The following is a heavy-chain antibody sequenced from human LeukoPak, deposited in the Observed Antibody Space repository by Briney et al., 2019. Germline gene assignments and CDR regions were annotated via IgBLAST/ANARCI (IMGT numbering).Heavy chain of an antibody. Sequence: GASVKVSCKASGGTFSSYAISWVRQAPGQGLEWMGRIIPILGTANYAQKFQGRVTITADKSTSTAYMELSSLRSEDTAVYYCAAWVPAANGFDYWGQGTLVTVSS. D-gene: IGHD2-2*01. CDR3: AAWVPAANGFDY. V-gene: IGHV1-69*04. CDR1: GGTFSSYA. J-gene: IGHJ4*02. CDR2: IIPILGTA.